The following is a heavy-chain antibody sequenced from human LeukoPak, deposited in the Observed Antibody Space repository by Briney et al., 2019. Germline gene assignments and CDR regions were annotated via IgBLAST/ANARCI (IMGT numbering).Heavy chain of an antibody. Sequence: KPSETLSLTCGVFGGSFNNYYWGWIRQPPGKGLEWIGEINQSGTTNYNPSLKSRVTISVDTSKNQFSLKLSSVTAADTAVYYCARSPLWFGELSVPAWGQGTLVTVSS. J-gene: IGHJ5*02. CDR1: GGSFNNYY. CDR3: ARSPLWFGELSVPA. V-gene: IGHV4-34*01. D-gene: IGHD3-10*01. CDR2: INQSGTT.